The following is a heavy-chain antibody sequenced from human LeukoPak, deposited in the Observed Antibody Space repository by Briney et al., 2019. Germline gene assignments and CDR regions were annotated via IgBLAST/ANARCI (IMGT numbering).Heavy chain of an antibody. CDR2: IYYSEST. CDR1: GGSISSYY. Sequence: SETLSLTCTVSGGSISSYYWSWIRQPPGKGLEWIGYIYYSESTNYNPSLKSRVTISVDTSKNQFSLKLSSVTAADTAVYYCARALAGTTGWYFDYWGQGTLVTVSS. V-gene: IGHV4-59*01. D-gene: IGHD1-1*01. J-gene: IGHJ4*02. CDR3: ARALAGTTGWYFDY.